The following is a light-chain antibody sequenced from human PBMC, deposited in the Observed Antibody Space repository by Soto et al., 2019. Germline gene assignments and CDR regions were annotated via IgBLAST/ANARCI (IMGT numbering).Light chain of an antibody. CDR2: GAS. CDR1: QSVSGK. V-gene: IGKV3-15*01. J-gene: IGKJ1*01. Sequence: EIVMTQSPATLSVSPGERATLSCRASQSVSGKLAWYQQKPGQAPRLLIYGASTRATGIPARFSGSGSGTEFTLTISGLQSEDFAVYYCQQYNNWPPRTFGQGTKVEIK. CDR3: QQYNNWPPRT.